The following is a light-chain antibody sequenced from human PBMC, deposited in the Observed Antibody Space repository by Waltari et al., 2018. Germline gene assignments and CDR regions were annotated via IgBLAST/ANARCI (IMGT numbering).Light chain of an antibody. V-gene: IGLV3-19*01. J-gene: IGLJ2*01. CDR2: GKN. CDR1: ILRTYY. CDR3: SSRELSGHVV. Sequence: SSDLTQDPAVSVALGQTVRITCQGDILRTYYGNWCRQKPGQPPELVISGKNNRPSGIPDRFAASSSGNTASLIITGAQAEDEADYYCSSRELSGHVVFGGGPRLTVL.